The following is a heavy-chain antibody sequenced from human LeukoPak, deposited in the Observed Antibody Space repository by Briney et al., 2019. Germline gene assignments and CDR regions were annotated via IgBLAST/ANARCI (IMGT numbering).Heavy chain of an antibody. Sequence: GGSLRLSCAASGFTFSGYAMSWVRQAPGKGLEWVSAISGSGGSTYYADSVKGRFTISRDNSKNTLYLQMNSLRAEDTAVYYCASSYGDYGPYFDYWGQGTLVTVSS. CDR2: ISGSGGST. J-gene: IGHJ4*02. CDR1: GFTFSGYA. CDR3: ASSYGDYGPYFDY. D-gene: IGHD4-17*01. V-gene: IGHV3-23*01.